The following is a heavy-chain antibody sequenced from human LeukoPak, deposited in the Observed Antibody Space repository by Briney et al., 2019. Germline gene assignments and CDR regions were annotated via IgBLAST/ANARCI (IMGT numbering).Heavy chain of an antibody. CDR3: ARDYGGSSPFDY. J-gene: IGHJ4*02. CDR1: GFTFSNYE. Sequence: GGSLRLSCAASGFTFSNYEMHWVRQAPGKGLEWVSYISSSGSDIYYADSVKGRFTTSRDTAKNSLYLHMNSLRAEDTAVYYCARDYGGSSPFDYWGQGTLVTVSS. D-gene: IGHD4-23*01. V-gene: IGHV3-48*03. CDR2: ISSSGSDI.